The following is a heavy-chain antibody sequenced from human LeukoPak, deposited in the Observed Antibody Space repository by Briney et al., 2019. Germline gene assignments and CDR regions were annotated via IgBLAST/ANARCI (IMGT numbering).Heavy chain of an antibody. J-gene: IGHJ6*02. Sequence: ASVKVPCKASGYTFTSYDINWVRQATGQGLEWMGWMNPNSGNTGYAQKFQGRVTMTRNTSISTAYMELGSLRSEDTAVYYCARGYSYGSHYYYYGMDVWGQGTTVTVSS. D-gene: IGHD5-18*01. CDR1: GYTFTSYD. V-gene: IGHV1-8*01. CDR2: MNPNSGNT. CDR3: ARGYSYGSHYYYYGMDV.